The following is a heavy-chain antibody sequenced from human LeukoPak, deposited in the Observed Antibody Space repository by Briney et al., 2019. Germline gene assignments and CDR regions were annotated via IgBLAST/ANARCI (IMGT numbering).Heavy chain of an antibody. CDR2: INPDGGST. Sequence: GASVKVSCKAFGYAFTTYYMHWVRQAPGQGLEWMGLINPDGGSTRFAQKFQGRVTLTRDMSTSTVYMELRSLRSEDTAVYYCAREGYGAGVKYGMDVWGQGTTVTVSS. D-gene: IGHD3-10*01. CDR1: GYAFTTYY. CDR3: AREGYGAGVKYGMDV. J-gene: IGHJ6*02. V-gene: IGHV1-46*01.